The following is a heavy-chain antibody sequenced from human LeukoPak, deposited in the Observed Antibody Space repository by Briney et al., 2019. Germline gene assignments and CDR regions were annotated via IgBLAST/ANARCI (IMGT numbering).Heavy chain of an antibody. V-gene: IGHV3-53*01. CDR3: ARDIAYDSSGYYSPHFDY. Sequence: QPGGSLRLSCAASGFTVSSNHMSWVRQAPGKGLEWVSVIYSGGSTYYADSVKGRFTISRDNSKNTLYLQMNSLRAEDTAVYYCARDIAYDSSGYYSPHFDYWGQGTLVTVSS. CDR2: IYSGGST. J-gene: IGHJ4*02. CDR1: GFTVSSNH. D-gene: IGHD3-22*01.